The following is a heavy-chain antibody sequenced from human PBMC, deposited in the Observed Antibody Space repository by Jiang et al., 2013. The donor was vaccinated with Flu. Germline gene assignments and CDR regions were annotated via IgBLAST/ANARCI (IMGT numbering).Heavy chain of an antibody. D-gene: IGHD3-22*01. CDR3: ARSHSSGYYFPHFYDF. Sequence: KPTQTLTLTCTFSGFSLSTYGMCVSWTRQSPGKALEWLALIDWDDDKYYNSSLRTRLTISKDTSKNQVVLTMSNMDPVDTGTYHCARSHSSGYYFPHFYDFWGQGALVTVSS. J-gene: IGHJ4*02. CDR1: GFSLSTYGMC. CDR2: IDWDDDK. V-gene: IGHV2-70*01.